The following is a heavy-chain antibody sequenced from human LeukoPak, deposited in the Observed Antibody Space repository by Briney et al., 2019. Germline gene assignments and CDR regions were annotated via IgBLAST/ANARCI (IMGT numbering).Heavy chain of an antibody. D-gene: IGHD3-16*02. CDR1: GFTFSSYA. CDR2: ISYDVSNK. J-gene: IGHJ4*02. V-gene: IGHV3-30-3*01. Sequence: PGGSLRLSCAASGFTFSSYAMHWVRQAPGKGLGWVAVISYDVSNKYYVDSVKGRFTISRDNSKNTVYLQMNSLRTEDTAVYYCARVSIVIPFDYWGQGTLVTVSS. CDR3: ARVSIVIPFDY.